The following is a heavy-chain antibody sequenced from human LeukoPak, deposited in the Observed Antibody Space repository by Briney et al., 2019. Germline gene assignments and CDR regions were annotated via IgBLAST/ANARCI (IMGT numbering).Heavy chain of an antibody. CDR3: ARDRALYDSRRGYYYTEDDY. J-gene: IGHJ4*02. V-gene: IGHV3-7*01. Sequence: GRSLRLSCAASGFTFSSYGMHWVRQAPGKGLEWVANINQDGSEKYYVDSVKGRFTISRDNAKSSLYLQMNSLRADDTAVYYCARDRALYDSRRGYYYTEDDYWGQGTLVTVSS. D-gene: IGHD3-22*01. CDR2: INQDGSEK. CDR1: GFTFSSYG.